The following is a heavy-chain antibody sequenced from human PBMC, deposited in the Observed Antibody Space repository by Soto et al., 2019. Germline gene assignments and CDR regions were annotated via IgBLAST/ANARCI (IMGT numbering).Heavy chain of an antibody. Sequence: SVKVSCKASGGTFSSYAISWVRQAPGQGLEWMGRIIPILGIANYAQKFQGRVTITADKSTSTAYMELSSLRSEDTAVYYCASLIAAAADYYMDVWGKGTTVTVSS. D-gene: IGHD6-13*01. J-gene: IGHJ6*03. CDR2: IIPILGIA. V-gene: IGHV1-69*10. CDR1: GGTFSSYA. CDR3: ASLIAAAADYYMDV.